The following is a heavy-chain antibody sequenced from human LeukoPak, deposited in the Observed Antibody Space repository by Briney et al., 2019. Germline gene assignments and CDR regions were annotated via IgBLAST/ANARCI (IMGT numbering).Heavy chain of an antibody. J-gene: IGHJ4*02. CDR2: LACLDASCTE. D-gene: IGHD3-10*01. Sequence: PGGSLRLSCAASGFTFGTFDMSWVRQAPGKGLEWVSTLACLDASCTEYYADSVKGRFSISRDNSKSTLSLQMNSLRVEDTAIYYCMRDSEGCFDYWGQGTLVTVSS. CDR1: GFTFGTFD. CDR3: MRDSEGCFDY. V-gene: IGHV3-23*01.